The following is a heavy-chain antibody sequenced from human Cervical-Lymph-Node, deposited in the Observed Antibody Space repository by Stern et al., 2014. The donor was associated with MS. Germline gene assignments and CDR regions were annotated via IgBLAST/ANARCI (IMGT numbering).Heavy chain of an antibody. CDR3: LPTAADNSTAPAYLHWSTLRPATTAMYYCAKSPATPSGYDLFDY. Sequence: EVQLVESGAEVKKPGESLKISCEASGYLFDDYWIGWVRQMSGRGLELVAIIFPRDSNTRYSPSVQGQVTITADKSTSTAYLPRVSKPKCSPPFQARLPTAADNSTAPAYLHWSTLRPATTAMYYCAKSPATPSGYDLFDYWGQGALVTVSS. J-gene: IGHJ4*02. V-gene: IGHV5-51*03. CDR1: GYLFDDYW. CDR2: IFPRDSNT. D-gene: IGHD3-3*02.